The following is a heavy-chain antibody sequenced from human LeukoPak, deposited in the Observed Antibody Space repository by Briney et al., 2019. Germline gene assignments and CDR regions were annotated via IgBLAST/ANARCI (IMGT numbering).Heavy chain of an antibody. CDR2: IYTSGST. CDR3: ARVRWGTFDY. D-gene: IGHD3-16*01. J-gene: IGHJ4*02. Sequence: PSETLSLTCTVSGGSISSYYWSWIRQPPGKGLEWIGYIYTSGSTNYNPSLKSRVTISVDTSKNQFFLKLSSVTAADTAVYYCARVRWGTFDYWGQGTLVTVSS. V-gene: IGHV4-4*09. CDR1: GGSISSYY.